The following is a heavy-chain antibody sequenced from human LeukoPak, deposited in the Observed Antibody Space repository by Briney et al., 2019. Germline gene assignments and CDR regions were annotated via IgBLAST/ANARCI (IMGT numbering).Heavy chain of an antibody. CDR3: ARDSSGWSFYFDY. CDR2: IYCSGST. D-gene: IGHD6-19*01. Sequence: PSETLSLTCTVSGGSISSYYWSWIRQPPGKGLGWIGYIYCSGSTNYNPSLKSRVTISVDTSKNQFSLKLSSVTAADTAVYYCARDSSGWSFYFDYWGQGTLVTVSS. V-gene: IGHV4-59*01. J-gene: IGHJ4*02. CDR1: GGSISSYY.